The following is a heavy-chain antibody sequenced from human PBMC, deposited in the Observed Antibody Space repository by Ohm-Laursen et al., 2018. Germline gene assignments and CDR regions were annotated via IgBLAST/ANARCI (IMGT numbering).Heavy chain of an antibody. CDR3: ARDLIAYCPTTSCDNFGMDV. CDR2: INHSGST. Sequence: TLSLTCIVSGASINLYYWSWIRQPPGKGLEWIGYINHSGSTNYNPSLKSRLTISVDTSKNQFSLKLTSVTAADTAVYYCARDLIAYCPTTSCDNFGMDVWGQGTTATVSS. D-gene: IGHD2-2*01. CDR1: GASINLYY. V-gene: IGHV4-59*01. J-gene: IGHJ6*02.